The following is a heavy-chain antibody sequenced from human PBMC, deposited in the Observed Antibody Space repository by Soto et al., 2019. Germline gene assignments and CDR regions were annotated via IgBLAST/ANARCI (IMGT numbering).Heavy chain of an antibody. D-gene: IGHD6-19*01. J-gene: IGHJ5*02. V-gene: IGHV6-1*01. CDR1: GDSVSSNSAA. CDR2: TYYRSKWYN. CDR3: ARSIAVAKANWFDP. Sequence: SETLSLTCAISGDSVSSNSAAWNWIRQSPSRGLEWLGRTYYRSKWYNDYAVSVKSRITINPDTSKNPFSLQLNSVTPEDTAVYYCARSIAVAKANWFDPWGQGTLVTVSS.